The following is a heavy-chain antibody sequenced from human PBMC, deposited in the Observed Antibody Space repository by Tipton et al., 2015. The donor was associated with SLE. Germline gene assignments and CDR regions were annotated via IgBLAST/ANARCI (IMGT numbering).Heavy chain of an antibody. CDR1: GGSISSHY. Sequence: LRLSCTVSGGSISSHYWSWIRQPPGKGLEWIGYIYYSGSISYKPSLKSRVTISVDTSKNQFSLKLSSVTAADTAVYYCARGWGDAFDIWGQGTMVTVSS. J-gene: IGHJ3*02. CDR3: ARGWGDAFDI. D-gene: IGHD3-16*01. CDR2: IYYSGSI. V-gene: IGHV4-59*11.